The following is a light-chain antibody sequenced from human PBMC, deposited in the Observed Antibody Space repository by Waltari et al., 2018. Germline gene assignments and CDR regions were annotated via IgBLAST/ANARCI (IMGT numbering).Light chain of an antibody. V-gene: IGKV3-20*01. J-gene: IGKJ1*01. CDR3: QQYGTSPRT. CDR1: QRVISRY. CDR2: GAS. Sequence: EIVLTQSPGTLSLSPGERATLPCRASQRVISRYLAWYQQEPGQATRLLMYGASNRATGIPERFSGSGSGTDLYLTISRLEPEDLAVDYCQQYGTSPRTFGQGTKVEIK.